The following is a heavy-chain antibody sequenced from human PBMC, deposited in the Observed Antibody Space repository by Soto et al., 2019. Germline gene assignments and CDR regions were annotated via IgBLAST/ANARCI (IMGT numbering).Heavy chain of an antibody. CDR1: GGSISSGGYY. Sequence: SETLSLTCTVSGGSISSGGYYWSWIRQHPGKGLEWIGYIYYSGSTYYNPSLKSRVTISVDTSKNQFSLKLSSVTAADTAVYYCARAGHYYDSSGYYSFAYWGQGTLVTVSS. J-gene: IGHJ4*02. CDR2: IYYSGST. V-gene: IGHV4-31*03. CDR3: ARAGHYYDSSGYYSFAY. D-gene: IGHD3-22*01.